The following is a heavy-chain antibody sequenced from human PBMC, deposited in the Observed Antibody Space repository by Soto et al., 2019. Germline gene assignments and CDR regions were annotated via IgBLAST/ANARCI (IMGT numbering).Heavy chain of an antibody. D-gene: IGHD3-9*01. CDR1: GFTFSSYS. V-gene: IGHV3-21*01. Sequence: EVQLVESGGGLVKPGGSLRLSCAASGFTFSSYSMNWVRQAPGKGLEWVSSISSSSSYIYYADSVKGRFTISRDNAKNSLYLQMNSLRAEDTAVYYCARDQWDYDILTGYGETNWFDPWGQGTLVTVSS. J-gene: IGHJ5*02. CDR2: ISSSSSYI. CDR3: ARDQWDYDILTGYGETNWFDP.